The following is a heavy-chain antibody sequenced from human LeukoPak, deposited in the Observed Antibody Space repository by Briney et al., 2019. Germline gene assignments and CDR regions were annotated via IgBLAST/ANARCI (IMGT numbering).Heavy chain of an antibody. Sequence: SETLSLTCTVSGGSLSSDSYYWSWIGQRPGLGLEWIGYVYYTGSPYYNPSLRSRISLSLDTSEKQISLRLTSVTATDSAVYYCARGLYDTSGYHFDYWGQGTLVTVSS. J-gene: IGHJ4*02. D-gene: IGHD3-22*01. CDR2: VYYTGSP. CDR1: GGSLSSDSYY. CDR3: ARGLYDTSGYHFDY. V-gene: IGHV4-31*03.